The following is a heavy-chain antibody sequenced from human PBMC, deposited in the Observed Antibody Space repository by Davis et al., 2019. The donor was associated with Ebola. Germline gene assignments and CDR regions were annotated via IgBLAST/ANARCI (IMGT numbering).Heavy chain of an antibody. J-gene: IGHJ4*02. V-gene: IGHV3-30-3*02. CDR2: ISDDENNK. D-gene: IGHD6-13*01. CDR1: GFIFTTYD. Sequence: PGGSLRLSCAASGFIFTTYDIHWVRQAPGKGLEWLALISDDENNKYYADSVKGRFTISRDNSKNTLFLQLNSLGGEDTAVYHCAKETRWYGGYYFDSWGQGTLVTVSS. CDR3: AKETRWYGGYYFDS.